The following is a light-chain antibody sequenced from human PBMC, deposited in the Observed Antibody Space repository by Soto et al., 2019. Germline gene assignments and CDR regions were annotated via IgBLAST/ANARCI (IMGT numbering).Light chain of an antibody. J-gene: IGKJ4*01. Sequence: EIVLTQSPCILSLSPGERATISCRASQSVSSSYLAWYQQKPGQAPLLIIYGSSSRATGLSDRFSGSAGGKDFILTISRLDPEVFALYYCQQYSSSLTFGGGTKVEIK. V-gene: IGKV3-20*01. CDR2: GSS. CDR3: QQYSSSLT. CDR1: QSVSSSY.